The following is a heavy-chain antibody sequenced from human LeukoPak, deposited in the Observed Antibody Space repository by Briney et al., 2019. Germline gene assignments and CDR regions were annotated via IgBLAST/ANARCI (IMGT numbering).Heavy chain of an antibody. Sequence: GGSLRLSCAAAGFTFTTYAINWVRQAAGKGMEWVSGISGGGDKAYYADSVNGRFTISRDNSKNTVSLQMSSLRAEDTALYYCAKDLALAGTGGGFDVWGQGTRVAVSS. CDR2: ISGGGDKA. D-gene: IGHD6-19*01. V-gene: IGHV3-23*01. J-gene: IGHJ3*01. CDR1: GFTFTTYA. CDR3: AKDLALAGTGGGFDV.